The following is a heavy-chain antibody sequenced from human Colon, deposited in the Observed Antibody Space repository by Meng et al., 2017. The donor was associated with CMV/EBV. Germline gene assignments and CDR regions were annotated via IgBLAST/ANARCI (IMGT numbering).Heavy chain of an antibody. CDR3: ARHGGYDSSGLYDY. Sequence: GGSLRLSCQVSGNRFSNSWIGWVRQMPGKGLEWMGIIYPGDSNIRYSPSFQGQVTISADKSISTAYLQWSSLKASDSAMYYCARHGGYDSSGLYDYWGQGTLVTVSS. V-gene: IGHV5-51*01. CDR1: GNRFSNSW. CDR2: IYPGDSNI. D-gene: IGHD3-22*01. J-gene: IGHJ4*02.